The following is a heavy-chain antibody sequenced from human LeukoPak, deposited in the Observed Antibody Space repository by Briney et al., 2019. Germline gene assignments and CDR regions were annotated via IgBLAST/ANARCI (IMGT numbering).Heavy chain of an antibody. V-gene: IGHV4-39*02. D-gene: IGHD6-13*01. CDR1: GGSISSSSYY. CDR3: ARESSSWYRDFDY. J-gene: IGHJ4*02. Sequence: PSETLSLTCTVSGGSISSSSYYWGWIRQPPGKGLEWIGGIYYSGSTYYNPSLKSRVTISVDTSKNQFSLKLSSVTAADTAVYYCARESSSWYRDFDYWGQGTLVTVSS. CDR2: IYYSGST.